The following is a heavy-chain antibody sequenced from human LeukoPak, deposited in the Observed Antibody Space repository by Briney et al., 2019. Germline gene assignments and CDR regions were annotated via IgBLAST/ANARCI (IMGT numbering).Heavy chain of an antibody. CDR2: IKDDGTDK. V-gene: IGHV3-7*03. J-gene: IGHJ4*02. Sequence: PGGSLRLSCAASGFTFSSYWMSWVRQAPGKGLEWVANIKDDGTDKNYMDSVRGRFTISRDNAKSSLSLQLNSLRAEDTALYYCAREIVGGASAFDCWGQGTLVTVSS. D-gene: IGHD4-23*01. CDR3: AREIVGGASAFDC. CDR1: GFTFSSYW.